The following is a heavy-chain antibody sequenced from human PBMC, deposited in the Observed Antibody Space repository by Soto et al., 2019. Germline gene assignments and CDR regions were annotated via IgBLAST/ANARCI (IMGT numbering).Heavy chain of an antibody. J-gene: IGHJ4*02. CDR1: GGSISSYY. CDR2: IYYSGST. Sequence: QVQLQESGPGLVKPSETLSLTCTVSGGSISSYYWSWILQPPGKGLEWIGYIYYSGSTNYNPSLKSRVTISVDTSKNQFSLKLSSVTAADTAVYYCARVDGDFYFDYWGQGTLVTVSS. V-gene: IGHV4-59*01. CDR3: ARVDGDFYFDY. D-gene: IGHD4-17*01.